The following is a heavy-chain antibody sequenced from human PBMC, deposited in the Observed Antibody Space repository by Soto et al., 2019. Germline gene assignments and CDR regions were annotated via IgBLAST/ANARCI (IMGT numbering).Heavy chain of an antibody. J-gene: IGHJ3*02. CDR1: VYIFSSYD. V-gene: IGHV1-18*01. Sequence: QVRLVQSGAEVKKPGASVNVSCKTSVYIFSSYDLRWVRQAPGQGLEWMSWISVYNGNTKYDQKYKGRVTLTRDTSTITALIEVRSLGSDDTAVYYCSGDGLDAFDIWGQVTMVTVSS. CDR2: ISVYNGNT. CDR3: SGDGLDAFDI.